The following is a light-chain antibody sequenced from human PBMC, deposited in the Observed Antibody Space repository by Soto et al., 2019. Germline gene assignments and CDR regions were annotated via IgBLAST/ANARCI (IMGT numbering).Light chain of an antibody. CDR1: SSDVGGYNY. Sequence: QSALTQPPSASGSRGQSVTNSCTGTSSDVGGYNYVSWYQQHPGKAPKLMIYEVSKRPSGVPDRFSGSKSGNTASLTVSGLQAEDEADYYCSSYAGSNNLGVFGGGTNLTVL. CDR3: SSYAGSNNLGV. J-gene: IGLJ2*01. V-gene: IGLV2-8*01. CDR2: EVS.